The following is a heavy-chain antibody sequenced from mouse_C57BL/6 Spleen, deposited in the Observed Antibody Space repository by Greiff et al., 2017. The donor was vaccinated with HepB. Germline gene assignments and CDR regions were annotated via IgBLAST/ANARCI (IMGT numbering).Heavy chain of an antibody. V-gene: IGHV1-15*01. Sequence: VKLMESGAELVRPGASVTLSCKASGYTFTDYEMHWVKQTPVHGLEWIGAIDPETGGTAYNQKFKGKAILTADKSSSTAYMELRSLTSEDSAVYYCTRPFYGKYDNYAMDYWGQGTSVTVSS. CDR2: IDPETGGT. J-gene: IGHJ4*01. CDR3: TRPFYGKYDNYAMDY. CDR1: GYTFTDYE. D-gene: IGHD2-10*01.